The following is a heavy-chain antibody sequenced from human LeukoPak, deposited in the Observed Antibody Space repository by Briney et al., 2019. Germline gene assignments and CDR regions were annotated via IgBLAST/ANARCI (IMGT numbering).Heavy chain of an antibody. V-gene: IGHV4-34*01. J-gene: IGHJ6*02. Sequence: SETLSLTCAVYGGSFSGYYWSWIRQPPGKGLEWIGEINHSGSTNHNPSLKSRVTISVDTSKNQFSLKLSSVTAADTAVYYCHSGAAAGMDYYYYYGMDVWGQGTTVTVSS. CDR1: GGSFSGYY. CDR3: HSGAAAGMDYYYYYGMDV. D-gene: IGHD6-13*01. CDR2: INHSGST.